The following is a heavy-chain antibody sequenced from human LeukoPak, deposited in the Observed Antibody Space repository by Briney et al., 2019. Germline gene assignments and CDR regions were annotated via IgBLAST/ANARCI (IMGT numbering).Heavy chain of an antibody. J-gene: IGHJ4*02. Sequence: GSLRLSCAASGFTFSSYSMTWVRQAPGKGLEWVSYITYSSSTIYYADSVKGRFTISRDNAKNSLYLQMNSLRAEDTAVYYCARDLLGKNFDYWGQGTLVTVSS. D-gene: IGHD1-26*01. CDR3: ARDLLGKNFDY. CDR1: GFTFSSYS. V-gene: IGHV3-48*01. CDR2: ITYSSSTI.